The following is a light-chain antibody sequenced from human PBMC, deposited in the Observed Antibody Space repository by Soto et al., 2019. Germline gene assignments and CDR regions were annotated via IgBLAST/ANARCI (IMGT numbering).Light chain of an antibody. CDR1: SSNVGGYNY. J-gene: IGLJ1*01. CDR2: DSD. CDR3: GTWDSSLTAVYV. V-gene: IGLV1-51*01. Sequence: QSALTQPASVSGSPGQSITISCTGTSSNVGGYNYVSWFQQHPGKAPKLKIYDSDKRPSGIPDRFSGSKSGTSATLGITGLQTGDEADYYCGTWDSSLTAVYVFGTGTKLTVL.